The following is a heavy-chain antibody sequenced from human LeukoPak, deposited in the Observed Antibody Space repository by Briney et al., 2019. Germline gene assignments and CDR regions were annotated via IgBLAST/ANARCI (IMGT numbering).Heavy chain of an antibody. CDR3: ARAGGSYYDSSGNLAY. Sequence: ASVKVSCKASGYTFTSYGISWVRQAPGQGLEWLGWISTYNGNTHYAQKLQGRVTMTTDTSTTTAYMELRSLRSDDTAVYYCARAGGSYYDSSGNLAYWGQGTLVTVSS. D-gene: IGHD3-22*01. CDR1: GYTFTSYG. J-gene: IGHJ4*02. CDR2: ISTYNGNT. V-gene: IGHV1-18*01.